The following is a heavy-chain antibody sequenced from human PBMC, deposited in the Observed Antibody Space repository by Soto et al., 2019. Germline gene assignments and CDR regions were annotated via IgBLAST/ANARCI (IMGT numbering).Heavy chain of an antibody. V-gene: IGHV4-59*01. J-gene: IGHJ4*02. CDR2: IHYSGTT. Sequence: PSETLSLTCTVSGTSISSYYWSWIRQPPGKGLEWIANIHYSGTTNYNPSLASRVTLSVDTSKNQFSLKMTSVTAADRAMYFCARYNSYAIDYWGRGALVTVSS. CDR3: ARYNSYAIDY. D-gene: IGHD2-8*01. CDR1: GTSISSYY.